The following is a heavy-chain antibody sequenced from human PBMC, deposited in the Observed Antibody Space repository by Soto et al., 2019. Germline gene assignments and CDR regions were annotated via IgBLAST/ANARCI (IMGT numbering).Heavy chain of an antibody. Sequence: SETLSLTCTFSGCSISSYYWSWIRQPPGKGLEWIGYIYYSGSTNYNPSLKSRVTISVDTSKNQFSLKLSSVTAADTAVYYCARDRLRFWFDPWGQGTLVTVSS. D-gene: IGHD3-16*01. J-gene: IGHJ5*02. CDR1: GCSISSYY. CDR3: ARDRLRFWFDP. CDR2: IYYSGST. V-gene: IGHV4-59*01.